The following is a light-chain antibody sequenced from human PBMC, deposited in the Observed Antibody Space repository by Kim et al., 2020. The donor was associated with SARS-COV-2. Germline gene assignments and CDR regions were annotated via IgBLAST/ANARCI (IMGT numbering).Light chain of an antibody. J-gene: IGKJ5*01. CDR1: QGISSY. CDR3: QQLDDYPIT. Sequence: GDRVTITCRASQGISSYLAWYQQKPGKAPKLLIYGASTLQNGVPSRFSGRGSGTDFTLTINTLQPEDFATYYCQQLDDYPITFGQGTRLEIK. V-gene: IGKV1-9*01. CDR2: GAS.